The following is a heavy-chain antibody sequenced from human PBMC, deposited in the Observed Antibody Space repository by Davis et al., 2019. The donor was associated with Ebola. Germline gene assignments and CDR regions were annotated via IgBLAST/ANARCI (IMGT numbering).Heavy chain of an antibody. J-gene: IGHJ6*04. CDR1: GFTFSSYA. CDR3: AKVEIDV. D-gene: IGHD5-24*01. CDR2: ISYDGSNK. Sequence: GESLKISCAASGFTFSSYAMHWVRQAPGKGLEWVAVISYDGSNKYYADSVKGRFTISRDNSKNTLYLQMNSLRAEDTAVYYCAKVEIDVWGKGTTVTVSS. V-gene: IGHV3-30-3*01.